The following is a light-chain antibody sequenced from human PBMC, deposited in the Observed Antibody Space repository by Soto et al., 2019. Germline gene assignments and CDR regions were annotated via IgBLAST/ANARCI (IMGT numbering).Light chain of an antibody. J-gene: IGKJ5*01. CDR3: QQYGSSHK. CDR2: GAS. V-gene: IGKV3-20*01. Sequence: EIVLTQSPGTLSLSPGESATLSCRASQSVTSSYLAWYQQKPGQAPRLLIYGASSRATGIPYRFSGSGSGTDFTLTISSREHEDFAVYYCQQYGSSHKFGQGTRLEI. CDR1: QSVTSSY.